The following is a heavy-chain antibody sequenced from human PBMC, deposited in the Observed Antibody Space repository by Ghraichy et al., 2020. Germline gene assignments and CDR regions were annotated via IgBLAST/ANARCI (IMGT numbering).Heavy chain of an antibody. CDR1: GFTFSSYA. Sequence: GGSLRLSCAASGFTFSSYAMSWVRQAPGKGLEWVSAISGSGGSTYYADSVKGRFTISRDNSKNTLYLQMNSLRAEDTAVYYCAKVESYSIKATTHVSWGQGTLVTVSS. CDR2: ISGSGGST. D-gene: IGHD1-26*01. J-gene: IGHJ4*02. V-gene: IGHV3-23*01. CDR3: AKVESYSIKATTHVS.